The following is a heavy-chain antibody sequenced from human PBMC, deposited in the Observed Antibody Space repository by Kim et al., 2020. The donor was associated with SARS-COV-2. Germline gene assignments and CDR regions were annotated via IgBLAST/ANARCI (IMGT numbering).Heavy chain of an antibody. CDR3: TAERRQYGSGSNWFDP. Sequence: GGSLRLSCAASGFTVSSNYMSWVRQAPGKGLEWVSVIYSGGSTYYADSVKGRFTISRDNSKNTLYLQMNSLRAEDTAVYYCTAERRQYGSGSNWFDPWGQGTLVTVSS. V-gene: IGHV3-53*01. D-gene: IGHD3-10*01. CDR2: IYSGGST. CDR1: GFTVSSNY. J-gene: IGHJ5*02.